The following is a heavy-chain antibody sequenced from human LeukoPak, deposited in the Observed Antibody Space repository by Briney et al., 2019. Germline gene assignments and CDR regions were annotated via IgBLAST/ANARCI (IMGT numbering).Heavy chain of an antibody. D-gene: IGHD1-1*01. Sequence: ASVKVSCKAAGGSFSIYGITWVRQAPGQGLEWMGGIIPVYGTTNYAQKFQGRVTITTDESTSTVYMELSSLRSEDTAIYYCAANLVVEYWITYMDVWGKGTTVTVSS. V-gene: IGHV1-69*05. J-gene: IGHJ6*04. CDR2: IIPVYGTT. CDR3: AANLVVEYWITYMDV. CDR1: GGSFSIYG.